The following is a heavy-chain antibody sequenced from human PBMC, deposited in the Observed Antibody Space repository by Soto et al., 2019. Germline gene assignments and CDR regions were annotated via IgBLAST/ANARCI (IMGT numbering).Heavy chain of an antibody. V-gene: IGHV3-23*01. CDR3: ASNRYYDSSGHLDY. J-gene: IGHJ4*02. CDR2: ISGGGGST. Sequence: AGGSLRLSCAASGFTFNSYAMTWVRQAPGKGLEWVSAISGGGGSTYYADSVKGRFTISRDNSKNTLYLQMNSLRAEDTAVYYCASNRYYDSSGHLDYWGQGTLVTVSS. D-gene: IGHD3-22*01. CDR1: GFTFNSYA.